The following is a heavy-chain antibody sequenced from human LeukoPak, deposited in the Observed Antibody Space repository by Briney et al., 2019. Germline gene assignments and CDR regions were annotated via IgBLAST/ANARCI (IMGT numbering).Heavy chain of an antibody. CDR1: GGSISSYY. V-gene: IGHV4-59*01. CDR2: IYYSGST. Sequence: PSETLSLTCTVSGGSISSYYWSWIRQPPGKGLEWIGYIYYSGSTNYNPSLKSRVTISVGTSRNQFSLKLNSVTAADTAVYYCARGQRGYPYWGQGTLVTVSS. D-gene: IGHD5-18*01. CDR3: ARGQRGYPY. J-gene: IGHJ4*02.